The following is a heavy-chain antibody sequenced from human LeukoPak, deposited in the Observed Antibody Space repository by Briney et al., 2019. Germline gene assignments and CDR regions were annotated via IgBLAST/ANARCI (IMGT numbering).Heavy chain of an antibody. V-gene: IGHV4-39*07. J-gene: IGHJ4*02. CDR1: GGSISSSSYY. Sequence: SETLSLTCTVSGGSISSSSYYWGWIRQPPGKGLEWIGSIYYSGSTYYNPSLKSRVTISVDTSKNQFSLKLSSVTAADTAVYYCARASRTAHYYGSGSYKYYFDYWGQGTLVTVSS. D-gene: IGHD3-10*01. CDR2: IYYSGST. CDR3: ARASRTAHYYGSGSYKYYFDY.